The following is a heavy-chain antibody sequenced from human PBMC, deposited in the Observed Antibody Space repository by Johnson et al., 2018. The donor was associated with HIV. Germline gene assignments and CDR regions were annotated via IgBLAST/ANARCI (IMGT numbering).Heavy chain of an antibody. D-gene: IGHD6-6*01. Sequence: VQLLESGGGLVQPGRSLRLSCAASGFTFDDYAMHWVRQAPGKGLEWVSGISWNSGSIGYADSVKGRFTISRDNAKNSLYLQMNSLRAEDTALYYCAKDRGGGSSSRFDAFDIWGQGTMVTVSS. CDR2: ISWNSGSI. J-gene: IGHJ3*02. V-gene: IGHV3-9*01. CDR1: GFTFDDYA. CDR3: AKDRGGGSSSRFDAFDI.